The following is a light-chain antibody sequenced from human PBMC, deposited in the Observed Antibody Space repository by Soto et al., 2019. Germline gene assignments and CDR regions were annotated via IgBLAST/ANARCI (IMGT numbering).Light chain of an antibody. CDR2: DVS. Sequence: ELVLTQSPGTLSLSPGERATLSCRASQSVSSIYLAWYQQKPGQAPRLLVYDVSTRATGTPDRFSGSGSGTDFTLTISRLEPEDFAVYYCQQYITSPPRLTFGGGTKVEIK. CDR1: QSVSSIY. J-gene: IGKJ4*01. V-gene: IGKV3-20*01. CDR3: QQYITSPPRLT.